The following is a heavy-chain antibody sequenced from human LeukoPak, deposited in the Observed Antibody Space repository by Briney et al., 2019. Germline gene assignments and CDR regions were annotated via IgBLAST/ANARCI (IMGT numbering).Heavy chain of an antibody. Sequence: GSLRLSCAASGFTLSNYDMNWIRQPPGKGLEWIGEINHSGSTNYNPSLKSRVTISVDTSKNQFSLKLSSVTAADTAVYYCARGIAADYWGQGTLVTVSP. V-gene: IGHV4-34*01. CDR1: GFTLSNYD. CDR3: ARGIAADY. D-gene: IGHD6-13*01. J-gene: IGHJ4*02. CDR2: INHSGST.